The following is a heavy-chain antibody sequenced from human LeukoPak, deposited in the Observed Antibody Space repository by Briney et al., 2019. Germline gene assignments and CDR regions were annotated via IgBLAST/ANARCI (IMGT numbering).Heavy chain of an antibody. CDR1: GFTFSDYY. CDR2: ISSSSSYT. CDR3: VNILTPRDVPDY. D-gene: IGHD3-9*01. J-gene: IGHJ4*02. Sequence: GGSLRLSCAASGFTFSDYYMSWIRQAPGKGLEWVSYISSSSSYTNYADSVKGRFTISRDNAKNSLYLQMNSLRAEDTAVYYCVNILTPRDVPDYWGQGTLVTVSS. V-gene: IGHV3-11*06.